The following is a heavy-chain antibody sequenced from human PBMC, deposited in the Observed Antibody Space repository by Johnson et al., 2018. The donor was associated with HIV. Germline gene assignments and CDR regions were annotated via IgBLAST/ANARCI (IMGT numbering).Heavy chain of an antibody. Sequence: VQLVESGGGLVQPGGSLRLSCAASGFTFSSYAINWVRQAPGKGLEWVSSISGSGGSTYYADSVKGRFTISRDNSKNTLYLQMNSLRAEDTAVYYCARRRPSIVVVTGGAFDIWGQGTMVTVSS. CDR1: GFTFSSYA. D-gene: IGHD2-21*02. CDR3: ARRRPSIVVVTGGAFDI. J-gene: IGHJ3*02. V-gene: IGHV3-23*04. CDR2: ISGSGGST.